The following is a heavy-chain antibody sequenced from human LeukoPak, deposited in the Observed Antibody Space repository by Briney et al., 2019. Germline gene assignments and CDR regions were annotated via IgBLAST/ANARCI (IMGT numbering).Heavy chain of an antibody. Sequence: GRSLRLSCAASGFTFDDYAMHWVRQAPGKGLEWVSGISWNSGSIGYADSVKGRFTISRDNAKNSLYLQMNSLRAEDTALYYCAKDGYSSSGYYYYMDVWGKGTTVTVSS. CDR2: ISWNSGSI. CDR3: AKDGYSSSGYYYYMDV. V-gene: IGHV3-9*01. D-gene: IGHD6-6*01. J-gene: IGHJ6*03. CDR1: GFTFDDYA.